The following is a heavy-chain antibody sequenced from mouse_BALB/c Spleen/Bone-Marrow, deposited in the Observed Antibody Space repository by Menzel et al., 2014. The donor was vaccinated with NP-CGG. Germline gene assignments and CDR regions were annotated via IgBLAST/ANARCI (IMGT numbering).Heavy chain of an antibody. Sequence: EVKLVESGGGLVKPGGSLKLSCAASGFTFSSYTMSWVRQTPEKRLEWVATISSGGSYTYYPDSVKGRFTISRDNAKNTLYLQMSSLKSEDTAMYYCTRIYYDYAWFAYWGQGTLITIPA. CDR3: TRIYYDYAWFAY. CDR1: GFTFSSYT. CDR2: ISSGGSYT. V-gene: IGHV5-6-4*01. D-gene: IGHD2-4*01. J-gene: IGHJ3*01.